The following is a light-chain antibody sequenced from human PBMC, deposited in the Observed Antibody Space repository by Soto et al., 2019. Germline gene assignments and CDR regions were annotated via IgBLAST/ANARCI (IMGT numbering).Light chain of an antibody. CDR3: QQRSDWPST. CDR2: DAS. J-gene: IGKJ4*01. Sequence: IVLTQSPATLSLSPGDSATLSCRASQTVSSYLAWYQQKPGQAPRLLIYDASSRATGIPARFSGSGSGTDFTLTITSLEPEDFAVYYCQQRSDWPSTFGGGTKVEIK. CDR1: QTVSSY. V-gene: IGKV3-11*01.